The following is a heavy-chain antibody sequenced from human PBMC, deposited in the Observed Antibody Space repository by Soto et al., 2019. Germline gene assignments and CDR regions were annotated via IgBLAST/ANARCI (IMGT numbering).Heavy chain of an antibody. CDR2: IIPIFGTA. J-gene: IGHJ5*02. Sequence: QVQLVQSGAEVKKPGSSVKVSCKASGGTFSSYAISWVRQAPGQGLEWMGGIIPIFGTANYAQKFQGRVTITGDKATSTADMELGGWRSENPALYYWGGRYLGSGSYTGFDPWGQGTLVPAPS. CDR1: GGTFSSYA. CDR3: GGRYLGSGSYTGFDP. V-gene: IGHV1-69*14. D-gene: IGHD3-10*01.